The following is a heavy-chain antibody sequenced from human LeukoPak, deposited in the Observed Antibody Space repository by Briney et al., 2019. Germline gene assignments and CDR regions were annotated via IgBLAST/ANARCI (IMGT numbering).Heavy chain of an antibody. D-gene: IGHD3-3*01. Sequence: SETLSLTCTVSGGSISSSSYYWGWIRQPPGKGLEWIGSIYYSGSTYYNPSLKSRVTISVDTSKNQFSLKLSSVTAADTAVYYCARGHCDFWSGYYLLNAFDIWGQGTMVTVSS. V-gene: IGHV4-39*07. CDR2: IYYSGST. CDR3: ARGHCDFWSGYYLLNAFDI. J-gene: IGHJ3*02. CDR1: GGSISSSSYY.